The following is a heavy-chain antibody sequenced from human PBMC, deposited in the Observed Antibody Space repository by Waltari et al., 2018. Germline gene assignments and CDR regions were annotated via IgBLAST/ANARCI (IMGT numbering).Heavy chain of an antibody. D-gene: IGHD4-17*01. V-gene: IGHV4-34*01. CDR3: ARCGTYGVYDGFDI. CDR1: GGYFSAYY. CDR2: IHDRGIT. J-gene: IGHJ3*02. Sequence: QVQLQQWGAGLLKPSETLSLTCTVYGGYFSAYYWSWIRQPPGKGREWIGEIHDRGITHYNPPLNCRVTILVDPSKNQCSLKLSSVTAAYTAVYYCARCGTYGVYDGFDIWGQGTMITVSS.